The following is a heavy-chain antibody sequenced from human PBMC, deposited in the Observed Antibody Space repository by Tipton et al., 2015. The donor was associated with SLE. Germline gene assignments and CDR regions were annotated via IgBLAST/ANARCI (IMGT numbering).Heavy chain of an antibody. V-gene: IGHV4-59*11. D-gene: IGHD6-13*01. CDR1: GGSISSRY. Sequence: TLSLTCTVSGGSISSRYWGWFRQPPGKGLEWIGYIYYSGSTNYNPPLKSRVTISVDTSKNQFSLKLSSVTAADTAVYYCARSRGSSWYPPDYWGQGTLVTVSS. CDR3: ARSRGSSWYPPDY. CDR2: IYYSGST. J-gene: IGHJ4*02.